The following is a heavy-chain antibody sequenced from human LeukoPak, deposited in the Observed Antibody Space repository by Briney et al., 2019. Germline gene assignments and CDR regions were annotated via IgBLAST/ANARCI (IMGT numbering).Heavy chain of an antibody. J-gene: IGHJ4*02. D-gene: IGHD2-15*01. V-gene: IGHV1-2*02. Sequence: ASVRVSCKASGYTFTGHNIHWVRQAPGQGLEWIGWINPNSGGTKHAQKFQGRVTMTSDTSISTAYMEVSGLTSDDTAVYFCARGGGRSWVDYWGQGALVTVSS. CDR1: GYTFTGHN. CDR2: INPNSGGT. CDR3: ARGGGRSWVDY.